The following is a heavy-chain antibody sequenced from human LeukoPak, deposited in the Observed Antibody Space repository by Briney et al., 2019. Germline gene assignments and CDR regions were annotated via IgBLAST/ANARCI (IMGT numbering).Heavy chain of an antibody. J-gene: IGHJ4*02. Sequence: SETLSLTCTVSGGSISGYYWSWIRQPPGKGLEWIGYIYSSGSTNYNPSLKSRVTISVDTSKNQFSLKLSSVTAADTAVYYCARDKHWRYFDYWGQGTLVTVSS. D-gene: IGHD1-1*01. CDR2: IYSSGST. CDR3: ARDKHWRYFDY. V-gene: IGHV4-59*01. CDR1: GGSISGYY.